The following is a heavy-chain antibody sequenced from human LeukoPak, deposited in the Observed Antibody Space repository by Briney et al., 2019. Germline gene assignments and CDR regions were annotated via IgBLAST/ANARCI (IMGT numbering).Heavy chain of an antibody. V-gene: IGHV4-38-2*01. CDR2: IYHSGGT. CDR3: ARIYSSSWFLNWFDP. J-gene: IGHJ5*02. Sequence: PSETLSLTCSVSGYSISSGYYWGWIRQPPGKGLEWIGSIYHSGGTYYNPSLKSRVTISVDTSKNQFSLKLSSVTAADTAVYYCARIYSSSWFLNWFDPWGQGTLVTVSS. CDR1: GYSISSGYY. D-gene: IGHD6-13*01.